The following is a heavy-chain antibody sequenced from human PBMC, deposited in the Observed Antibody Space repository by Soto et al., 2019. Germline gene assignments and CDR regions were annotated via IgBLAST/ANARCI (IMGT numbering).Heavy chain of an antibody. CDR2: ISAYNGNT. CDR3: AREGYSSSWYFGGNWFDP. Sequence: VSVKVSCKASGYTFTSYGISWVRQAPGQGLEWMGWISAYNGNTNYAQKLQGRVTMTTDTSTSTAYMELRSLRSDDTAVYYCAREGYSSSWYFGGNWFDPWGQGTLVTVYS. CDR1: GYTFTSYG. J-gene: IGHJ5*02. D-gene: IGHD6-13*01. V-gene: IGHV1-18*04.